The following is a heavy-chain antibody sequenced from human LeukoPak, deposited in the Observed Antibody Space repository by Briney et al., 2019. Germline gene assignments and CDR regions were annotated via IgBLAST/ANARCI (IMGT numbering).Heavy chain of an antibody. CDR1: GGSMSQYY. D-gene: IGHD3-22*01. CDR3: TRGRSYYDSRGYYLGYFDY. CDR2: IRSKAYGGTT. V-gene: IGHV3-49*04. J-gene: IGHJ4*02. Sequence: LSLTCTVSGGSMSQYYWSWVRQPPGKGLEWVSFIRSKAYGGTTEYAASVKGRFTISRDDSKTIAYLQMNSLKTEDTAVYYCTRGRSYYDSRGYYLGYFDYWGQGTLVTVSS.